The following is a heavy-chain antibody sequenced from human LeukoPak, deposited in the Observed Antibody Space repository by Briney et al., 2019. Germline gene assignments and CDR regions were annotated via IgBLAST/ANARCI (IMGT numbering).Heavy chain of an antibody. CDR2: INHSGST. V-gene: IGHV4-34*01. CDR1: GGSFSGYY. CDR3: ARDPHTYCSSTSCRHYFDY. J-gene: IGHJ4*02. D-gene: IGHD2-2*01. Sequence: SETLSLTCAVYGGSFSGYYRSWIRQPPGKGLEWIGEINHSGSTNYNPSLKSRVTISVDTSKNQFSLKLSSVTAADTAVYYCARDPHTYCSSTSCRHYFDYWGQGTLVTVAS.